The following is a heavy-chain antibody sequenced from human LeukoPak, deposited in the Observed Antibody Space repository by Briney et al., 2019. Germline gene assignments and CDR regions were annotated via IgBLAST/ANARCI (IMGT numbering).Heavy chain of an antibody. CDR2: ISGSGGST. J-gene: IGHJ4*02. CDR1: GFTFSSYA. CDR3: AGSSSGEYYFDY. V-gene: IGHV3-23*01. Sequence: GGSLRLSRAASGFTFSSYAMSWVRQAPGRGLEWVSEISGSGGSTYYADSVKGRFTISRDNSKNTLYLQMNSLRAEDTAVYYCAGSSSGEYYFDYWGQGTLVTVSS. D-gene: IGHD6-6*01.